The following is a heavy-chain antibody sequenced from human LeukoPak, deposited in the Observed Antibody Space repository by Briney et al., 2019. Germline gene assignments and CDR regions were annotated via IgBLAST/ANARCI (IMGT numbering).Heavy chain of an antibody. Sequence: SEPLSLTCTVSGGSIRSIGYYWDWIRQPPGKGLEWIASIYSNGYTYYNPPLRSRVTISADMSKNHFSLKLSSVTAADTAVYYCARRKAGDDWVDPWGQGTQVTVSS. D-gene: IGHD2-21*02. J-gene: IGHJ5*02. CDR1: GGSIRSIGYY. V-gene: IGHV4-39*02. CDR3: ARRKAGDDWVDP. CDR2: IYSNGYT.